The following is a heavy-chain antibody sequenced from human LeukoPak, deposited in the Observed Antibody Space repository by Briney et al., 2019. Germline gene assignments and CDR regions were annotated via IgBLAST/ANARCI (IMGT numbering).Heavy chain of an antibody. J-gene: IGHJ3*02. V-gene: IGHV1-2*02. D-gene: IGHD3-22*01. CDR3: ARGVNYYDSSGHDAFDI. Sequence: ASVKVSCKASGYTFTGYYMHWVRQAPGQGLEWMGCINPNSGGTNYAQKFQGRVTMTRDTSISTAYMELSRLRSDDTAVYYCARGVNYYDSSGHDAFDIWGQGTMVTVSS. CDR2: INPNSGGT. CDR1: GYTFTGYY.